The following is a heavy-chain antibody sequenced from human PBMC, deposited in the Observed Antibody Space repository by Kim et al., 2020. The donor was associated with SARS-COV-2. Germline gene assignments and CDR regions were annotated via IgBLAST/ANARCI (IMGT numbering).Heavy chain of an antibody. J-gene: IGHJ4*02. V-gene: IGHV4-4*02. CDR3: ARVFGGYSYGVDY. D-gene: IGHD5-18*01. Sequence: YIPSLKSRVTISVDKSKNQFSLKLSSVTAADTAVYYCARVFGGYSYGVDYWGQGTLVTVSS.